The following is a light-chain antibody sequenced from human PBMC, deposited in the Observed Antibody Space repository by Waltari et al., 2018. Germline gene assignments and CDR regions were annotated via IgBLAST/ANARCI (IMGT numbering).Light chain of an antibody. V-gene: IGKV3-11*01. CDR1: QSVSIY. CDR2: DAS. CDR3: QQRSEWPRT. Sequence: EIVLTQSPATLSLSPGETATLSCTASQSVSIYLAWYQQKPGQAPKLLIYDASKRATGIPARFSGRGSGTDFTLTINSLEPEDIAVYYCQQRSEWPRTFGGGTRVEIK. J-gene: IGKJ4*01.